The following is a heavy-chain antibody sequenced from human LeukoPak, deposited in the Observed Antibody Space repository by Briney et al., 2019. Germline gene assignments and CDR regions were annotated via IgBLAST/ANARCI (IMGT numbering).Heavy chain of an antibody. CDR2: ISGSGAIS. J-gene: IGHJ4*02. Sequence: GGSLRLSCAASGFTFSAFGMSWVRQAPGKGLEWVSFISGSGAISNYAESVRGRFTISRENSKNTLYLQINSLRVEDTAVYYCAKGGYEYDSSGHNYFDYWGQGTLVTVSS. CDR3: AKGGYEYDSSGHNYFDY. CDR1: GFTFSAFG. D-gene: IGHD3-22*01. V-gene: IGHV3-23*01.